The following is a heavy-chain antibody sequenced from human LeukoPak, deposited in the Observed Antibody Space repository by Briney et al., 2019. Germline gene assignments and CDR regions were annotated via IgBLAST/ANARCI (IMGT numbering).Heavy chain of an antibody. CDR1: GGSFSGYY. J-gene: IGHJ4*02. Sequence: SSETLSLTCAVYGGSFSGYYWSWIRQPPGKGLEWIGEINHSGSTNYNPSLKSRVTISVDTSKNQFSLKLSSVTAADTAVYCCARHPYYYDSSGYSGNGYWGQGTLVTVSS. V-gene: IGHV4-34*01. CDR2: INHSGST. CDR3: ARHPYYYDSSGYSGNGY. D-gene: IGHD3-22*01.